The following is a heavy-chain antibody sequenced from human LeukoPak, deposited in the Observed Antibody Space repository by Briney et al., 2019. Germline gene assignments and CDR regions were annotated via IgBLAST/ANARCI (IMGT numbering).Heavy chain of an antibody. Sequence: SETLSLTCTVSGVSMSAYQWSWVRQSPEKGLEWIGCINTKGETSYNPSLKSRVTTSVDTSKSQFHVRLTAGNAADTAVYYCATSNDAKIAPFDHWGQGAPVTVSS. D-gene: IGHD2-21*01. CDR1: GVSMSAYQ. J-gene: IGHJ4*02. CDR2: INTKGET. CDR3: ATSNDAKIAPFDH. V-gene: IGHV4-4*09.